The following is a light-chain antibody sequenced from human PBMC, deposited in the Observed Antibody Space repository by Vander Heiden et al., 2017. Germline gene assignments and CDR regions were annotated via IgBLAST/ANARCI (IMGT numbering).Light chain of an antibody. Sequence: SYVLTQPPSVPVAPGQTARITCGGDDIGSKSVHWYQQKPGRAPVLVVYDDSDRPSGIPERFSGSNSGNTATLTISRVEAGDEADYYCQVWVRSSDHVVFGGGTQLTVL. V-gene: IGLV3-21*02. J-gene: IGLJ7*01. CDR3: QVWVRSSDHVV. CDR2: DDS. CDR1: DIGSKS.